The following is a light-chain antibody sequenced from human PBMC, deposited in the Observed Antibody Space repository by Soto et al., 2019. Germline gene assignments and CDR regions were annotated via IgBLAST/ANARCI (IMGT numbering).Light chain of an antibody. CDR2: GAS. J-gene: IGKJ1*01. V-gene: IGKV3-20*01. CDR1: QSVTSSY. Sequence: EIVLTQSPATLSLSPGEIATLSCSASQSVTSSYLAWYQQKPGQAPRLLIYGASSRAPGIPDRFSGSGSGTDFTLTISRLEPEDFAVYYCQQYGSSPWTFGQGTKVDIK. CDR3: QQYGSSPWT.